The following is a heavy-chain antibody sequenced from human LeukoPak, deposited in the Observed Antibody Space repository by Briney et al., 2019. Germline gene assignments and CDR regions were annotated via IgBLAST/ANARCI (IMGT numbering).Heavy chain of an antibody. J-gene: IGHJ4*02. Sequence: GGSLRLSCAASGFTFSSYEMSWVRQAPGKGLEWISYISDNGRTIYYADSVRGRFTISRDNAKNSLYLQMSSLRVEDTAVYYCARDSGPLGDGHWGQGTLVTVSS. D-gene: IGHD4-17*01. CDR1: GFTFSSYE. CDR3: ARDSGPLGDGH. CDR2: ISDNGRTI. V-gene: IGHV3-48*03.